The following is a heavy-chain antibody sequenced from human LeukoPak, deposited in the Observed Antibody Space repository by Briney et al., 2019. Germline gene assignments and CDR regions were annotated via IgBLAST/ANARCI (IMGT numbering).Heavy chain of an antibody. CDR3: ARVAAGYSVNYFDY. Sequence: GGSLRLSCAASGFTFSSYAMSWVRQAPGKGLEWVSAISGSGGSTYYADSVKGRFTISRDNSKNTLYLQMSSLRDEDTAVYYCARVAAGYSVNYFDYWGQGTLVTVSS. V-gene: IGHV3-23*01. CDR1: GFTFSSYA. D-gene: IGHD4-23*01. CDR2: ISGSGGST. J-gene: IGHJ4*02.